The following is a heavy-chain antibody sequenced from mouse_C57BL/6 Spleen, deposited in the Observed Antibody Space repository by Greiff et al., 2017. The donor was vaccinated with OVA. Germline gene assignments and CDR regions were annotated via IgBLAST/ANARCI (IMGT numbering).Heavy chain of an antibody. Sequence: QVQLQQSGAELAKPGASVKLSCKASGYTFTSYWMHWVKQRPGQGLEWIGYINPSSGYTKYNQKFKDKATLTADKSSSTAYMQLSSLTYVDSAVYDCALDSSGLWCAYWGQGSLVTVSA. D-gene: IGHD3-2*02. J-gene: IGHJ3*01. CDR1: GYTFTSYW. V-gene: IGHV1-7*01. CDR3: ALDSSGLWCAY. CDR2: INPSSGYT.